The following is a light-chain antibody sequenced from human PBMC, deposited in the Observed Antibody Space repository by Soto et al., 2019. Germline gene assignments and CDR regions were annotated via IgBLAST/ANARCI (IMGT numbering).Light chain of an antibody. CDR2: EVN. J-gene: IGLJ3*02. Sequence: QSALTQPPSASGSLGQSVTISCTGTSSDVGDYNYVSWYQQHPGKAPKLMIYEVNKRASGAPDRFSGSKSGNTASLTVSGLQAEDEADYYCSAYAGSNNWVFGGGTKLTVL. CDR3: SAYAGSNNWV. V-gene: IGLV2-8*01. CDR1: SSDVGDYNY.